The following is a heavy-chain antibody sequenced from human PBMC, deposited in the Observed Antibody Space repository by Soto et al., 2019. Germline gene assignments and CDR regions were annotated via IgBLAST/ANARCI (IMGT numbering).Heavy chain of an antibody. V-gene: IGHV1-3*01. CDR1: GYTFTSYA. D-gene: IGHD1-26*01. J-gene: IGHJ3*02. CDR2: INAGNGNK. CDR3: ARESGYYVYAFDI. Sequence: ASVKVSCKASGYTFTSYAMHWVRQAPGQRLEWMGWINAGNGNKKYSQKFQGRVTITRDTSASAAYMELSSLRSEDTAVYYCARESGYYVYAFDIWGQGTMVTVSS.